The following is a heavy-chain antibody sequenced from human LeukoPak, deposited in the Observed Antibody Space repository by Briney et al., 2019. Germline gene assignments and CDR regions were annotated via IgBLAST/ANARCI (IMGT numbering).Heavy chain of an antibody. J-gene: IGHJ6*03. CDR2: MNPNSGNT. D-gene: IGHD3/OR15-3a*01. CDR1: GYTFNSYD. CDR3: ARALSWTTESYYYMDV. Sequence: ASVKVSCKASGYTFNSYDINWVRQATGQGLEWMGGMNPNSGNTGYAQKFQGRVTMTKNNSIATVYMELSGLRSEDTAVYYCARALSWTTESYYYMDVWGKGNTVTVSS. V-gene: IGHV1-8*01.